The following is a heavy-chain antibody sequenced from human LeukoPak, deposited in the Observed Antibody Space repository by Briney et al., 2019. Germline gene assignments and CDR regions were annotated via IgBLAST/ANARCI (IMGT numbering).Heavy chain of an antibody. CDR2: ISAHNGDT. J-gene: IGHJ4*02. Sequence: ASVKVSCKASGYTFTSYGISWVRQAPGQGLEWMGWISAHNGDTNYAQKFQGRVSMTTDTSTSTGYMELRSLTSDDTAVYYCARDLKRTVGATMTSDYWGQGTLVTVSS. D-gene: IGHD1-26*01. CDR1: GYTFTSYG. V-gene: IGHV1-18*01. CDR3: ARDLKRTVGATMTSDY.